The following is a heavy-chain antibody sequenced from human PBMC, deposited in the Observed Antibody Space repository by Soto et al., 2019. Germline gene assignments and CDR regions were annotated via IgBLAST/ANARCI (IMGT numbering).Heavy chain of an antibody. Sequence: EVQLLESGGGLVQPGGSLRLSCAASGFTFGSYAMSWVRQAPGKGLEWVSAISGSGGSTYYADSVKGRFTISRDNSKNTLYLQMNSLRAEDTAVYYCAKAPPGYPNDYGDYENYYYYYMDVWGKGTTVTVSS. CDR3: AKAPPGYPNDYGDYENYYYYYMDV. J-gene: IGHJ6*03. V-gene: IGHV3-23*01. D-gene: IGHD4-17*01. CDR2: ISGSGGST. CDR1: GFTFGSYA.